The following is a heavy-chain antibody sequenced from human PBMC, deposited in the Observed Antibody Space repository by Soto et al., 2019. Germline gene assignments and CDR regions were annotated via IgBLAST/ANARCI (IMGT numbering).Heavy chain of an antibody. CDR1: GGSISSYC. J-gene: IGHJ6*03. V-gene: IGHV4-59*08. Sequence: SETLSLTCTVSGGSISSYCWSWIRQPPGKGLEWIGYIYYSGSTNYNPSLKSRVTISVDTSKNQFSLKLSSVTAADTAVYYCARRAKSYCSSTSCYGAAHYYYYYMDVWGKGTTVTVSS. CDR2: IYYSGST. D-gene: IGHD2-2*01. CDR3: ARRAKSYCSSTSCYGAAHYYYYYMDV.